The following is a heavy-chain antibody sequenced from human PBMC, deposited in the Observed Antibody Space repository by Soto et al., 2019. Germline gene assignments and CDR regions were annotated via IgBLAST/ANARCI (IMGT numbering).Heavy chain of an antibody. J-gene: IGHJ6*02. CDR3: ARASWGGYSYGMDF. CDR1: GFTFSSYS. D-gene: IGHD3-16*01. V-gene: IGHV3-21*01. Sequence: EVQLVESGGGLVKPGGSLRLSCAASGFTFSSYSMNWVRQAPGKGLVWVSSISSSSSYIYYADSVKGPFTISRDNSKNSLYLQMNSLRAEDTAVYYCARASWGGYSYGMDFWGQGTTVTVSS. CDR2: ISSSSSYI.